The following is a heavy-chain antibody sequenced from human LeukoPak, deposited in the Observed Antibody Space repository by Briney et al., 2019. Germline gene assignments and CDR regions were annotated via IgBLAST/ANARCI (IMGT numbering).Heavy chain of an antibody. J-gene: IGHJ5*02. Sequence: ASVKVSCKASGYTFTSYDINWVRQATGQGLEWMGWMNPNSGNTGYAQKFQGRVTMTRNTSISTAYMELSSLRFDDTAVYYCARVRLRNGYNWFDPWGQGTLVTVSS. V-gene: IGHV1-8*01. CDR2: MNPNSGNT. CDR1: GYTFTSYD. D-gene: IGHD3-3*01. CDR3: ARVRLRNGYNWFDP.